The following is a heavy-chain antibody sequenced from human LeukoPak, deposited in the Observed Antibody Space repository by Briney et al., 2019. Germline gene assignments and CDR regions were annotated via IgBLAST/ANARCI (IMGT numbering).Heavy chain of an antibody. Sequence: PSETLSLTCTVSGGSISSYYWSWIRQPPGKGLEWIEYIYYSGSTNYNPSLKSRVTISVDTSKNQFSLKLSSVTAADTAVYYCARGDGDYVPFDYWGQGTLVTVSS. CDR1: GGSISSYY. V-gene: IGHV4-59*01. CDR2: IYYSGST. CDR3: ARGDGDYVPFDY. D-gene: IGHD4-17*01. J-gene: IGHJ4*02.